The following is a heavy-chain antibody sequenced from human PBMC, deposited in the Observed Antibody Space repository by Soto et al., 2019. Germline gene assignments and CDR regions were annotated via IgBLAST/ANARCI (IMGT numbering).Heavy chain of an antibody. CDR3: ARDSPIGSTFSGYDAIDS. D-gene: IGHD5-12*01. CDR2: TIPLLNVA. J-gene: IGHJ4*02. V-gene: IGHV1-69*08. Sequence: QVQLVQSGAEVKKPGSSVKVSCKASGGTFSTSTFTWVRQAPGQGLEWMGRTIPLLNVADYAQDFQGRLTITADRSTRTTHMELTSLTSKDTAVYYCARDSPIGSTFSGYDAIDSWGQGTLVTVSS. CDR1: GGTFSTST.